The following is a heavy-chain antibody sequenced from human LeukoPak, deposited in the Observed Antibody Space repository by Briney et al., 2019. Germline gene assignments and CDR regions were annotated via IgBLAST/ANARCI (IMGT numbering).Heavy chain of an antibody. CDR3: ARDSPGPTYSGPGRDY. Sequence: GGSLRLSCAASGFTFSSYVMHWVRQAPGKGLEWVGVILSDGSNKWYADSVKGRFTISRDNSRNTMYLQMNSLRADDTAVYYCARDSPGPTYSGPGRDYWGQGTLVTVSS. V-gene: IGHV3-30*04. J-gene: IGHJ4*02. CDR1: GFTFSSYV. D-gene: IGHD5-12*01. CDR2: ILSDGSNK.